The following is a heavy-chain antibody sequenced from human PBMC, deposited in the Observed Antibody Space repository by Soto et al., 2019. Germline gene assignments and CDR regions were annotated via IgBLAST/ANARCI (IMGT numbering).Heavy chain of an antibody. Sequence: ASVKVSCKASGYTFTSYDINWVRQPTGQGLEWMGWMNPNSGNTSYAQKFQGRVTMTRNTSISTAYMELSSLRSEDTAVYYCARGGPCSGGSCLYYYYYGMDVWGQGTTVTVSS. CDR2: MNPNSGNT. J-gene: IGHJ6*02. V-gene: IGHV1-8*01. CDR3: ARGGPCSGGSCLYYYYYGMDV. CDR1: GYTFTSYD. D-gene: IGHD2-15*01.